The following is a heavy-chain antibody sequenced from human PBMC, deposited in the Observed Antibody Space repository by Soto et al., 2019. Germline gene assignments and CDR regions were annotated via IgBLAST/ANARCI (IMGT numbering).Heavy chain of an antibody. D-gene: IGHD3-3*02. CDR3: AARHFWSRPWTDRRLDY. V-gene: IGHV4-4*02. CDR2: ISHSGNS. CDR1: GDSINSSHW. Sequence: SETLYITSAVSGDSINSSHWWNWVRQPPEKGLEWIGQISHSGNSIYNPSLTSRVTISVDKSKNHFSPKLTSVTAADTAVYYCAARHFWSRPWTDRRLDYWGQGTLVTVSS. J-gene: IGHJ4*02.